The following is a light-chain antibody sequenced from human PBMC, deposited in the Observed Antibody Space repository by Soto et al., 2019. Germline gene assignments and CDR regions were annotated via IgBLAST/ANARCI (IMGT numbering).Light chain of an antibody. J-gene: IGLJ1*01. V-gene: IGLV2-8*01. CDR1: SSDVGGYNY. CDR2: EVS. Sequence: QSVLTQPPSASGSPGQSVTISCTGTSSDVGGYNYVSWYQQHPGKAPKLMIYEVSKRPSGVPDRFSGSKSGNTASLTVSGIQAEDEADYYCSSYAGSNNLVFGTGTKVTV. CDR3: SSYAGSNNLV.